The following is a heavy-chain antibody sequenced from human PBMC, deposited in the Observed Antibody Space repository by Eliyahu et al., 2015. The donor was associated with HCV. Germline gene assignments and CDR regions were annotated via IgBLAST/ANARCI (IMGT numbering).Heavy chain of an antibody. D-gene: IGHD3-10*02. V-gene: IGHV3-9*01. CDR2: ISWNSGSI. J-gene: IGHJ4*02. CDR3: AKDMFGELSASFDY. Sequence: EVQLVESGGGLVQPGRSLRLSCAASGFTFDDYAMHWVRQAPGKGLEWVSGISWNSGSIGYADSVKGRFTISRDNAKNSLYLQMNSLRAEDTALYYCAKDMFGELSASFDYWGQGTLVTVSS. CDR1: GFTFDDYA.